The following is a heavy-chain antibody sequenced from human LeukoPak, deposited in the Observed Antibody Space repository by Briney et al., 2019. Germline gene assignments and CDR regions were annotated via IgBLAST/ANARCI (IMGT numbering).Heavy chain of an antibody. CDR3: ARDGLPAARDY. J-gene: IGHJ4*02. Sequence: PGGSLSLSCAASGFTFSSYWMNWVRQAPGKGLEWVANIKQDGSEKYYVDSVKGRFTISRDNAKNSLYLQMNSLRAEDTAVYYCARDGLPAARDYSGQGTLVTVSS. CDR1: GFTFSSYW. D-gene: IGHD2-2*01. CDR2: IKQDGSEK. V-gene: IGHV3-7*01.